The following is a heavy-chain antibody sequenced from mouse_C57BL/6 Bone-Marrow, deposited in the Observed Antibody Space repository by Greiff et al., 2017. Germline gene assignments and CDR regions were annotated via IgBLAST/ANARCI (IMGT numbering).Heavy chain of an antibody. D-gene: IGHD2-3*01. Sequence: QVQLQQPGAELVKPGASVKLSCKASGYTFTSYWMQWVKQRPGQGLEWIGEIDHSDSYTNYNQKFKGKATLTVDTSSSTDYMQLSSLTSEDSAVYYCARDGGHWYFDVWGTGTTVTVSS. CDR1: GYTFTSYW. CDR3: ARDGGHWYFDV. J-gene: IGHJ1*03. V-gene: IGHV1-50*01. CDR2: IDHSDSYT.